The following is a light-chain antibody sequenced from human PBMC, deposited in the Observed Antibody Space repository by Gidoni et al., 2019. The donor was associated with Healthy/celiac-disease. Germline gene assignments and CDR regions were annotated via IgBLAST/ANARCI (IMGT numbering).Light chain of an antibody. J-gene: IGKJ4*01. CDR3: QQYGSSPPLT. V-gene: IGKV3-20*01. CDR1: QSVSSSY. CDR2: GAS. Sequence: EIVLTQSPGTLSLSPGERATLSCSASQSVSSSYLAWYQQKPGQAPRLLIYGASSRATGIPDSFSGSGSGTDFTLTISRLEPEDFAVYYCQQYGSSPPLTFGGGTKVEIK.